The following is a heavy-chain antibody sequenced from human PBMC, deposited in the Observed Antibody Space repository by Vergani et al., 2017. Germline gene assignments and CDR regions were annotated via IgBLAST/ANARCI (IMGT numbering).Heavy chain of an antibody. V-gene: IGHV3-23*04. CDR2: ISGSGGNT. J-gene: IGHJ6*02. D-gene: IGHD2-2*01. CDR3: AKGVYCSSTSCYEGRGYYYGMGV. Sequence: LQLVESGGGVVQPGRSLRLSCAASGFTFSSYAMSWVRQVPGKGLEWVSGISGSGGNTYYANSVKGRFTISRDNSKNTLYLQMNSLRADDTAVYYCAKGVYCSSTSCYEGRGYYYGMGVWGQGTTVTFSS. CDR1: GFTFSSYA.